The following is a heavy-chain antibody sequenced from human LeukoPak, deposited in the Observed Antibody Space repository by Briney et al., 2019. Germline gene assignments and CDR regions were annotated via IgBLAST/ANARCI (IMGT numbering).Heavy chain of an antibody. V-gene: IGHV3-23*01. CDR3: AKGRFYSNSLDAFDI. J-gene: IGHJ3*02. CDR2: IGGSGGKT. CDR1: GFTFSSYA. Sequence: GGSLRLSCAASGFTFSSYAMNWVRQAPGKGLAWVSAIGGSGGKTYYADSVKGRLTISRDNSKNTLYLQMNSLRAEDTAVYYCAKGRFYSNSLDAFDIWGQGTMVTVSS. D-gene: IGHD4-11*01.